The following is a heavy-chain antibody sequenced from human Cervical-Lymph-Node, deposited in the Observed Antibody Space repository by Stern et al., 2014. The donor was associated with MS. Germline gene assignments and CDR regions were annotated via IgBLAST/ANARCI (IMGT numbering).Heavy chain of an antibody. CDR2: ISSNGSTI. J-gene: IGHJ4*02. V-gene: IGHV3-11*01. CDR3: ARGLPSF. D-gene: IGHD1-26*01. CDR1: GFNFSAYY. Sequence: VQLVESGGDLVKPGGSLRLSCAASGFNFSAYYMNWIRQAPGKGLEWLSYISSNGSTIYYADSVKGRFIISRDNAKQSLYLQMNSLRAEVTAVYYCARGLPSFWGQGTLVTVSP.